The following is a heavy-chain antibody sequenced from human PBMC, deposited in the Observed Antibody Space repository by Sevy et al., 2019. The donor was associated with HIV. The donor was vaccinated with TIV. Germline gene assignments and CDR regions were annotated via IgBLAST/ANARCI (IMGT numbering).Heavy chain of an antibody. D-gene: IGHD2-2*03. CDR2: ISGSGGST. Sequence: GGSLRLSCAASGFTVSSYAMSWVRQAPGKGLEWVSAISGSGGSTYYADSVKGRFTISRDNSKNTLYLQMNSLRAEDTAVYYCAKFLDIVVVPAAVDYWGQGTLVTVSS. CDR3: AKFLDIVVVPAAVDY. CDR1: GFTVSSYA. J-gene: IGHJ4*02. V-gene: IGHV3-23*01.